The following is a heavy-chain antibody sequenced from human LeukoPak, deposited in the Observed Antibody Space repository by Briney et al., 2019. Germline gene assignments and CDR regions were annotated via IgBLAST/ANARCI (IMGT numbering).Heavy chain of an antibody. CDR2: IYHSGST. CDR3: ASPPAAAGPTYYFDY. D-gene: IGHD6-13*01. J-gene: IGHJ4*02. V-gene: IGHV4-4*02. CDR1: GGSISSSNW. Sequence: SETLSLTCAVSGGSISSSNWWSWVRQPPGKGLEWIGEIYHSGSTNYNPSLKSRVTISVDKSKNQFSLKLSSVTAADTAVYYCASPPAAAGPTYYFDYWGQGTLVTVSS.